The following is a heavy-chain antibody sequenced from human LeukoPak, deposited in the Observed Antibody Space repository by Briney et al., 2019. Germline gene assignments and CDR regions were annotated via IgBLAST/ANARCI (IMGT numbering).Heavy chain of an antibody. CDR2: IYHSGST. CDR3: ARVGSSGVRY. D-gene: IGHD6-19*01. CDR1: GYSISSGYY. J-gene: IGHJ4*02. Sequence: SETLSLTCTVSGYSISSGYYWGWIRQPPGKGLEWIGSIYHSGSTYYNPSLKSRVTISVDTSKNQFSLKLSSVTAADTAVYYCARVGSSGVRYWGQGTLVTVSS. V-gene: IGHV4-38-2*02.